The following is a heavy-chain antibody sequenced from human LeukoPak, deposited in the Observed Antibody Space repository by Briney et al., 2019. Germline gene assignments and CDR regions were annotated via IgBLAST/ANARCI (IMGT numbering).Heavy chain of an antibody. D-gene: IGHD3-10*02. CDR1: EFTVSRNF. V-gene: IGHV3-66*03. CDR3: AELGITMIGGV. J-gene: IGHJ6*04. CDR2: IYRCGST. Sequence: GGSLRLSCAASEFTVSRNFMSWVRQAPGKGLEWVSLIYRCGSTYYADSVKGRFTIFRDNSKNTLYLQMNSLRAEDTAVYYCAELGITMIGGVWGKGTTVTISS.